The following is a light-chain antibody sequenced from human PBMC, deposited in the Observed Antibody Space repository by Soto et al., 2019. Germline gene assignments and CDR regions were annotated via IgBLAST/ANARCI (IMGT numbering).Light chain of an antibody. Sequence: AIQLTQSPSSLSASVGDRVTITCRASQDIRGALAWYQQKPGKAPKMLIYDVSTLESGVPLRFSGSSSGTDFNLTISSLQPVDVATSDCQQFNSYPSTFGQGTRLEIK. CDR1: QDIRGA. V-gene: IGKV1-13*02. CDR3: QQFNSYPST. J-gene: IGKJ5*01. CDR2: DVS.